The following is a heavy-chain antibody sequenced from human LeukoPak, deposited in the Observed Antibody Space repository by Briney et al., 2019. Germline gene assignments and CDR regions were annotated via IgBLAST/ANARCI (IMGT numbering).Heavy chain of an antibody. CDR1: GGTFSSYA. CDR2: INPSGGST. CDR3: ARDRGRETRFDY. D-gene: IGHD3-10*01. J-gene: IGHJ4*02. V-gene: IGHV1-46*01. Sequence: ASVKVSCKASGGTFSSYAISWVRQAPGQGLEWMGIINPSGGSTSYAQKFQGRVTMTRDMSTSTVYMELSSLRSEDTAVYYCARDRGRETRFDYWGQGTLVTVSS.